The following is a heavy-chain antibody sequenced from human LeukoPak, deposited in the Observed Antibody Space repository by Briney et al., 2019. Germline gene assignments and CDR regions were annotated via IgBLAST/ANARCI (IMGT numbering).Heavy chain of an antibody. CDR3: AKDAPPRYCSSTSCYYMDV. D-gene: IGHD2-2*01. CDR2: ISGSGGST. V-gene: IGHV3-23*01. Sequence: GGTLRLSCAASGFTFSSYGMSWVRQAPGKGLEWVSAISGSGGSTYYADSVKGRFTISRDNSKNTLYLQMNSLRAEDTAVYYCAKDAPPRYCSSTSCYYMDVWGKGTTVTISS. J-gene: IGHJ6*03. CDR1: GFTFSSYG.